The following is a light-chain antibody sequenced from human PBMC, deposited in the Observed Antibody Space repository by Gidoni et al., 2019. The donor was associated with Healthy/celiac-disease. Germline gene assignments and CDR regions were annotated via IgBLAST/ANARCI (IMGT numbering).Light chain of an antibody. CDR3: QQYNNWLET. Sequence: EIVMTQSPATLSVSPGERATLSCRASQSVSSNLAWYQQKPGQAPRLLIYGASTRATGIPARFSGSGSGTEFTLTISSLQSEDFAVYYCQQYNNWLETFGPWDQSGYQT. CDR2: GAS. CDR1: QSVSSN. J-gene: IGKJ3*01. V-gene: IGKV3-15*01.